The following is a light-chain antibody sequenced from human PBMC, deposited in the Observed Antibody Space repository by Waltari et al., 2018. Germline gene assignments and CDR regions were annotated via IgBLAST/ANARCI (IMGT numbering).Light chain of an antibody. CDR1: SGDVGRYTY. Sequence: QSALTQPASVSGSPGQSITITCTGTSGDVGRYTYVSWFQQHPGKAPKLMIYDVTKRPSGISDRFSGSKSGNTASLTISGLQADDEADYYCSSYTSDTTLIFGGGTELTVL. J-gene: IGLJ2*01. CDR2: DVT. CDR3: SSYTSDTTLI. V-gene: IGLV2-14*01.